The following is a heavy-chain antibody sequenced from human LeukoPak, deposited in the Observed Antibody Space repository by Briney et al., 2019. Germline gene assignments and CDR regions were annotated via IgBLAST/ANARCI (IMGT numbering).Heavy chain of an antibody. Sequence: GGSLRLSCSASGFSFTNAWMSWVRQAPGKGLERVGRIKSKTEGGTTDYAAPVKDIFFVSRDDSKNTVYLQLNNLKTEDTAVYYCATANSIEVKGSFDIWGQGTMVTVSS. CDR3: ATANSIEVKGSFDI. D-gene: IGHD4-23*01. J-gene: IGHJ3*02. V-gene: IGHV3-15*01. CDR1: GFSFTNAW. CDR2: IKSKTEGGTT.